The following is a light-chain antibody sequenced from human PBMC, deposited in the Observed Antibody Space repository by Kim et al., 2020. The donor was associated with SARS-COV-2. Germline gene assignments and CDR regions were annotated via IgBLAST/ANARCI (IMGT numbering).Light chain of an antibody. V-gene: IGKV1-5*03. J-gene: IGKJ2*01. CDR2: RAS. CDR3: HQYSSLST. CDR1: QTIGSS. Sequence: LSASLGDRVTITCRASQTIGSSLAWFQQKSGKAPKVLIYRASSLESGVPSRFSGSGSGTEFTLTISSLQPDDFATYYCHQYSSLSTFGQGTKLEI.